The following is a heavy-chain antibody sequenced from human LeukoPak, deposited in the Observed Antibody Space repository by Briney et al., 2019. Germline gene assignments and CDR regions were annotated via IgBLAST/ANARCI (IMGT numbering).Heavy chain of an antibody. Sequence: SETLSLTCTVSGGSISSYYWSWIRQPPGRGLQWIGYIHYSGTTKYNPSLKSRVNISVDTSKNQFSLKLSSVTAADTAVYYCTRVLSSGNSDYWGQGTLVTVSS. V-gene: IGHV4-59*01. D-gene: IGHD3-10*01. CDR1: GGSISSYY. CDR3: TRVLSSGNSDY. J-gene: IGHJ4*02. CDR2: IHYSGTT.